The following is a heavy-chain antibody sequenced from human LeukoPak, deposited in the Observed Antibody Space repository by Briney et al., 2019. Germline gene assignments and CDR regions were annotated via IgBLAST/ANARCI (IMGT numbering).Heavy chain of an antibody. J-gene: IGHJ4*02. CDR2: ISSSSSYI. D-gene: IGHD5-12*01. Sequence: GGSLRLSCAASGFTFSSYSMNWVRQAPGKGLEWVSAISSSSSYIYYADSVKGRFTISRDNSKNPLYLQMNSLRAEDTAVYYCARAYSGYVFGYWGQGTLVTVSP. CDR3: ARAYSGYVFGY. V-gene: IGHV3-21*01. CDR1: GFTFSSYS.